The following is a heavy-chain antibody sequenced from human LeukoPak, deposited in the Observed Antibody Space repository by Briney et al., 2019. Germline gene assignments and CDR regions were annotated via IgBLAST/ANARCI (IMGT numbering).Heavy chain of an antibody. CDR2: ISISSNYI. CDR3: ARDGLAAATLHWNFDL. D-gene: IGHD2-15*01. V-gene: IGHV3-21*01. Sequence: GGSLRLSCAASGFTFSRYSMNWVRQAPGKGLEWVSSISISSNYIYYADSVKGRFTISRDNAKNSLYLQVNSLRAEDTAVYYCARDGLAAATLHWNFDLWGRGTLVTVSS. J-gene: IGHJ2*01. CDR1: GFTFSRYS.